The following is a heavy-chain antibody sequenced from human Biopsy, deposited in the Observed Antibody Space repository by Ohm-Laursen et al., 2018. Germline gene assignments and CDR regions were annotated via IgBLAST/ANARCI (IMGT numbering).Heavy chain of an antibody. Sequence: ASVKVSCKSSSYTFTDYNIHWMRQAPGQGLEWLGRIVPILGTVNYAQRFQGRVALTADKSTGTAYMELNRLISDDTAVYYCATDADGYYTEFDFWGQGTLITVSS. J-gene: IGHJ4*02. CDR3: ATDADGYYTEFDF. CDR1: SYTFTDYN. D-gene: IGHD5-24*01. V-gene: IGHV1-69*08. CDR2: IVPILGTV.